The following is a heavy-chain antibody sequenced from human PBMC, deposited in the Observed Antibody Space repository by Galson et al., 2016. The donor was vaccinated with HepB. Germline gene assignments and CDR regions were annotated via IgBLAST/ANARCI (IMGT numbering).Heavy chain of an antibody. Sequence: SLRLSCAVSAFSVSANYMSWVRQAPGKGLEWVSVVYTGESTYYADSVKGRFTISRDSSKNTLYLQMNNLRTEDTAVYYCARVGVSPDTFYYCYGMDVWGKGTTVTVSS. J-gene: IGHJ6*04. CDR1: AFSVSANY. V-gene: IGHV3-66*02. CDR3: ARVGVSPDTFYYCYGMDV. CDR2: VYTGEST. D-gene: IGHD1-14*01.